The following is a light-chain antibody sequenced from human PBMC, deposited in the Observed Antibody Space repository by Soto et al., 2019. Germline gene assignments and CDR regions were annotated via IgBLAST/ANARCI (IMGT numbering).Light chain of an antibody. V-gene: IGKV3-11*01. CDR3: QQRSNWRLT. J-gene: IGKJ4*01. CDR1: QSVSSY. CDR2: DAS. Sequence: EIVLTQSPATLSLSPGERATLSCRPSQSVSSYLAWYQQKPGQAPRLLIYDASNRATGIPARFSGSGSGTDFTLTISSLEPEDFAVYYCQQRSNWRLTFGGGTKVEIK.